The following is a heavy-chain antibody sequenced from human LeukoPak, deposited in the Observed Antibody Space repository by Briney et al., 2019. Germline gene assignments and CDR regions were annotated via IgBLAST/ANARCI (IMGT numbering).Heavy chain of an antibody. J-gene: IGHJ3*02. V-gene: IGHV1-2*02. Sequence: ASVKVSCKASGYTFTGYYMHWVRQAPGQGLEWMGWINPNSGGTNYAQKFQGRVTTTRDTSISTAYMELSRLRSDDTAVYYCTRGIVVVPAAILPFGAFDIWGQGTMVTVSS. CDR1: GYTFTGYY. CDR2: INPNSGGT. D-gene: IGHD2-2*02. CDR3: TRGIVVVPAAILPFGAFDI.